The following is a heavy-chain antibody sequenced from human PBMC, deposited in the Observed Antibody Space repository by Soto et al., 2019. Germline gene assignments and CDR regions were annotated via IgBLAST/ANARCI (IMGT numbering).Heavy chain of an antibody. CDR1: GYTFTNYY. CDR2: INPSGGSA. J-gene: IGHJ4*02. CDR3: ARTGSAVGSGY. D-gene: IGHD6-19*01. V-gene: IGHV1-46*03. Sequence: QVHLVQSGAEVKNPGASVKVSCKASGYTFTNYYMHWVRQAPGQGPEWMGIINPSGGSATSAQKFQGRVTMTRDTSTSTDYKEMSSLRSEDTALYYCARTGSAVGSGYWGQGTMVTVSS.